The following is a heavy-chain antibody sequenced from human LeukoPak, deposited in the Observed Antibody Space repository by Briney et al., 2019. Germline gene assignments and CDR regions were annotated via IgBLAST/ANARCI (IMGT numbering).Heavy chain of an antibody. CDR2: IIPIFGTA. D-gene: IGHD6-13*01. Sequence: SVKVSCKASGGTFSSYAISWVRQAPGQGLEWMGGIIPIFGTANYAQKFQGRVTITTDESTSTAYMELSSLRSEDTAVYYCASGYSSSWSRDYVSTFFDYWGQGTLVTVSS. J-gene: IGHJ4*02. CDR3: ASGYSSSWSRDYVSTFFDY. CDR1: GGTFSSYA. V-gene: IGHV1-69*05.